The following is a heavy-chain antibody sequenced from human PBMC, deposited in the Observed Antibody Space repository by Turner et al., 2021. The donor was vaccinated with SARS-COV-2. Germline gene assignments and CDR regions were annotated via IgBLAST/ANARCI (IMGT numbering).Heavy chain of an antibody. J-gene: IGHJ6*02. CDR3: ARAALFAAPSGLDV. Sequence: QVQLQQWGAGLLRSSETLSLTCGVQGGSFSAYYWTWIRQIPGKGLEWIGQIDKSGITNYNPSLQSRVTISRDTSKNHPSLNLTSVTAADTAVYYCARAALFAAPSGLDVWGPGATVIVSS. CDR2: IDKSGIT. D-gene: IGHD3-10*02. V-gene: IGHV4-34*01. CDR1: GGSFSAYY.